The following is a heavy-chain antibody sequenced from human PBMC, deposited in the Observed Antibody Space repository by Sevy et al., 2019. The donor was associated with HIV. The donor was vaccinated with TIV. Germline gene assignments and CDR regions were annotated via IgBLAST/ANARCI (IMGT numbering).Heavy chain of an antibody. CDR1: GYTFTSYG. CDR2: ISAYNGNT. J-gene: IGHJ6*02. V-gene: IGHV1-18*01. D-gene: IGHD2-15*01. Sequence: ASVKVSCKASGYTFTSYGISWVRQAPGQGLEWMGWISAYNGNTNYAQKLQGRVTMTTDTSTSTAYMELRSLRSDDTAVYYCARAVTGYCSGGSCYYDGMDVWGQGTTVTVSS. CDR3: ARAVTGYCSGGSCYYDGMDV.